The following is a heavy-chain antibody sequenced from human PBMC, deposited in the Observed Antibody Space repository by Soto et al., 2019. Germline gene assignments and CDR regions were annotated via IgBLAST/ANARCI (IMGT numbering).Heavy chain of an antibody. CDR2: IFPNRGAT. D-gene: IGHD3-9*01. CDR1: GYVFTGFF. Sequence: ASVKVSCXASGYVFTGFFLSGGRQAPGQGLEWMGWIFPNRGATNYAERFQGRVTLTRDTSLSTGYMDLTRLTSDDTAVYYGARVRWLXXNWFDRWGQGTLVTVSS. CDR3: ARVRWLXXNWFDR. V-gene: IGHV1-2*02. J-gene: IGHJ5*02.